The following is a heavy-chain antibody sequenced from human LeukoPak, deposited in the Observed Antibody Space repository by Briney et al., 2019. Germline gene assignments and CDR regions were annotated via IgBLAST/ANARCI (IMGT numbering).Heavy chain of an antibody. CDR3: ARWIRSSTSGLFDY. V-gene: IGHV4-59*01. D-gene: IGHD2-2*01. Sequence: PLETLSLTCTVSGGSISSYYWSWIRQPPGKGLEWIGYIYYSGSTNYNPSLKSRVTISVDTSKNQFSLKLSSVTAADTAVYYCARWIRSSTSGLFDYWGQGTLVTVSS. J-gene: IGHJ4*02. CDR2: IYYSGST. CDR1: GGSISSYY.